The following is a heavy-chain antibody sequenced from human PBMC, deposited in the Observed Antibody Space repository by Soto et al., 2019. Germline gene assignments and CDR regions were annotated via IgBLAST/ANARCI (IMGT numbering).Heavy chain of an antibody. CDR2: ISYTGSA. V-gene: IGHV4-31*03. CDR3: ASPPGIAAAGQDY. CDR1: GGSISSSSYY. Sequence: PSETLSLTCTVSGGSISSSSYYWSWIRQPPGEGLEWIGYISYTGSAYYNPSLMSRVTMSVDTSKNEFSLNLNSLRAEDTAVYYCASPPGIAAAGQDYWGQGTLVTVSS. D-gene: IGHD6-13*01. J-gene: IGHJ4*02.